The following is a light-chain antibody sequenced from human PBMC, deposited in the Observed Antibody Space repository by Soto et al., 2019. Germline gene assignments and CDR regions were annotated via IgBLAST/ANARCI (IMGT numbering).Light chain of an antibody. J-gene: IGKJ4*01. Sequence: EIVLTQSPATLSLSPGERATLSCRASQTVSSCLAWYQQKPGQAPRLLIYEASNRATGIPARFSGSGSGADFTLTISSLEPEDFALYYCQQHINWPLTFGGGTKVDIK. CDR1: QTVSSC. CDR3: QQHINWPLT. CDR2: EAS. V-gene: IGKV3-11*01.